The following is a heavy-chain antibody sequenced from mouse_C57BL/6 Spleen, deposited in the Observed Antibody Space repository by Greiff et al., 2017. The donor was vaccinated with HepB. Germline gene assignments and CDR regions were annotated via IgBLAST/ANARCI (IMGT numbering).Heavy chain of an antibody. CDR1: GYTFTDYN. D-gene: IGHD2-4*01. V-gene: IGHV1-18*01. J-gene: IGHJ2*01. CDR3: ARYDYDYDGAFDY. Sequence: EVQLQQSGPELVKPGASVKIPCKASGYTFTDYNMDWVKQSHGKSLEWIGDINPNNGGTIYNQKFKGKATLTVDKSSSTAYMELRSLTSEDTAVYYCARYDYDYDGAFDYWGQGTTLTVSS. CDR2: INPNNGGT.